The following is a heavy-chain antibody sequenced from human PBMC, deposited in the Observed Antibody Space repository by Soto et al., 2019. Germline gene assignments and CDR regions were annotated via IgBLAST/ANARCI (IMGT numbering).Heavy chain of an antibody. CDR1: GYTLTCDG. D-gene: IGHD6-13*01. CDR2: ISANNGNT. J-gene: IGHJ6*02. V-gene: IGHV1-18*04. Sequence: AAVKVSCKAAGYTLTCDGISGVRQAPGQGLEWMGWISANNGNTNYAQNLQGRATMTTDTSTSTAYMELRSLRSDDTAVYYCARDVVAAAGIKVDVWG. CDR3: ARDVVAAAGIKVDV.